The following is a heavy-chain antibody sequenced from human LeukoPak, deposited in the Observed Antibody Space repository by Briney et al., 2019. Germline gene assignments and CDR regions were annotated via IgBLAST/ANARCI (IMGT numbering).Heavy chain of an antibody. Sequence: GGSLRLSCAASGFTFSSYGMHWVRQAPGKGLEWVAVIWYGGINKYYADSVKGRFTISRDNSKNTLYLQMNSLRAEDTAVYYCAKGQMATDYYSDMDVWGQGTTVTVSS. CDR3: AKGQMATDYYSDMDV. J-gene: IGHJ6*02. V-gene: IGHV3-30*02. CDR2: IWYGGINK. D-gene: IGHD5-24*01. CDR1: GFTFSSYG.